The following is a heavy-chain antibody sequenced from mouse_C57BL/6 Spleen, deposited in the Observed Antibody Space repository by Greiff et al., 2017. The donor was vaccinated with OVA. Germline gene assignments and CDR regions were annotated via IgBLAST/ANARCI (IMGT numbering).Heavy chain of an antibody. D-gene: IGHD2-3*01. CDR3: ARGDGYYPDY. Sequence: EVMLVESGGGLVQPGGSLKLSCAASGFTFSDYYMYWVRQTPEKRLEWVAYISNGGGSTYYPDTVKGRFTISRDNAKNTLYLQMSRLKSEDTAMYYCARGDGYYPDYWGQGTTLTVSS. CDR2: ISNGGGST. J-gene: IGHJ2*01. CDR1: GFTFSDYY. V-gene: IGHV5-12*01.